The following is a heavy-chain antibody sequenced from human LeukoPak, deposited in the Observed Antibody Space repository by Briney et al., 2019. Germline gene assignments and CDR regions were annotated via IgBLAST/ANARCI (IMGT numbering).Heavy chain of an antibody. Sequence: QTGGPLRLSCVAPGFTFSSYGMHGVRQAPGKGLEWVAVISYDGSNTYYTHSVKGRFPISRKNSKKTPYMQITTLRPEKTARIYFAKASGTAFWSGYVEFWGQGTVVTVSS. V-gene: IGHV3-30*18. CDR2: ISYDGSNT. CDR3: AKASGTAFWSGYVEF. D-gene: IGHD3-3*01. CDR1: GFTFSSYG. J-gene: IGHJ4*02.